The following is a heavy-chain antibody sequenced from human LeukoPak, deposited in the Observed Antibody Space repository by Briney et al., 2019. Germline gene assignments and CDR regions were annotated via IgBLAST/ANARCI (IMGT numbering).Heavy chain of an antibody. Sequence: GGSLRLSCAASGFTFSNAWMSWVRQAPGKGLEWVSSIDGSGGFTYYADSVKGRFTISRDNSKNTLYLQMNSLRAEDTAIYYCAKKPAGFDPWGQGTLVTVSS. V-gene: IGHV3-23*01. D-gene: IGHD1-14*01. CDR1: GFTFSNAW. CDR3: AKKPAGFDP. CDR2: IDGSGGFT. J-gene: IGHJ5*02.